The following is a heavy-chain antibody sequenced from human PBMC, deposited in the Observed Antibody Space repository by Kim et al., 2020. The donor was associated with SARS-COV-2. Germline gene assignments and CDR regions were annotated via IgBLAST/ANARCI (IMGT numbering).Heavy chain of an antibody. CDR3: ARAHYGDYEAGYYFDY. Sequence: PSLKSRVTISVDTSKNQFSLKLSSVTAADTAVYYCARAHYGDYEAGYYFDYWGQGTLVTVSS. J-gene: IGHJ4*02. V-gene: IGHV4-59*01. D-gene: IGHD4-17*01.